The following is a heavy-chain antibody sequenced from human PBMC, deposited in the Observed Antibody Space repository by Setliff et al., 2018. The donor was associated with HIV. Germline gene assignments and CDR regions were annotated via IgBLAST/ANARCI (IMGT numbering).Heavy chain of an antibody. CDR2: INPDSGGT. D-gene: IGHD3-10*01. Sequence: ASVKVSCKASGYTFTDYYIHWVRQAPGQGLEWLGWINPDSGGTNYAQKFQGRVTMTRDTSISTAYMDLSRLKLDDTAVYYCARAESLGWFYNYMDVWGKGT. CDR3: ARAESLGWFYNYMDV. CDR1: GYTFTDYY. J-gene: IGHJ6*03. V-gene: IGHV1-2*02.